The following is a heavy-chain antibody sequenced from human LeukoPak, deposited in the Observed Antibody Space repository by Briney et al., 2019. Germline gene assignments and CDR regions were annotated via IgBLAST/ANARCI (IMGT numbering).Heavy chain of an antibody. CDR3: AKASYYHDGTHYAPDTFDI. CDR2: IGESGGIT. CDR1: GLTFSSYA. V-gene: IGHV3-23*01. J-gene: IGHJ3*02. Sequence: GGSLRLSCAGSGLTFSSYAMSCVRQAPGKGPECISAIGESGGITYHAASVKGRFTISRDNSNNILYLQMNSLSAEDMDVYYCAKASYYHDGTHYAPDTFDIWGQGTMVTVSS. D-gene: IGHD3-22*01.